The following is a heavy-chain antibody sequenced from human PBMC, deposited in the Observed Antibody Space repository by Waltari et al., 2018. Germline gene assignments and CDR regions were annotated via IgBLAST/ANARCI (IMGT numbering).Heavy chain of an antibody. V-gene: IGHV3-66*02. CDR1: GFTVSSNY. CDR3: AREAYYGSGSYF. CDR2: IYSGGST. Sequence: EVQLVESGGGLVQPGGSLRLSCAASGFTVSSNYMSWVRQAPGKGLEWVSVIYSGGSTYYADSVKGRFTISRDNAKNTLYLQMNSLRAEDTAVYYCAREAYYGSGSYFWGQGTLVTVSS. J-gene: IGHJ4*02. D-gene: IGHD3-10*01.